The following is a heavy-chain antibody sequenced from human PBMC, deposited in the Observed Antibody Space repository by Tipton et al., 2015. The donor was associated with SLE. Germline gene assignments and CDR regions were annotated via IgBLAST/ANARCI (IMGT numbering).Heavy chain of an antibody. CDR3: ARMREWNRAPSHMDV. J-gene: IGHJ6*03. CDR1: GNSIRNYY. CDR2: VHCYGVT. D-gene: IGHD3-3*01. Sequence: TLSLTCTVSGNSIRNYYWPWIRQPPGKGLEWVGYVHCYGVTQSNPSLKSRVTISCDTSKNDFSLRLNSVTAADTAIYYCARMREWNRAPSHMDVWGTGTTVSVSS. V-gene: IGHV4-59*01.